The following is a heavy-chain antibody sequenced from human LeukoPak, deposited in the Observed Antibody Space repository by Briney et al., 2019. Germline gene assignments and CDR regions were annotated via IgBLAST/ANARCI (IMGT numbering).Heavy chain of an antibody. Sequence: PGGFLRLSCAASGFTFSSYGMHWVRQAPGKGLEWVAVVSSEGNVKYYADSVKGRFTISRVNAKNTLYVQMNSLRAEDTAVYYCTKDGAGGGRYSFDYWGQGTLVTVSS. D-gene: IGHD6-13*01. J-gene: IGHJ4*02. V-gene: IGHV3-30*18. CDR3: TKDGAGGGRYSFDY. CDR2: VSSEGNVK. CDR1: GFTFSSYG.